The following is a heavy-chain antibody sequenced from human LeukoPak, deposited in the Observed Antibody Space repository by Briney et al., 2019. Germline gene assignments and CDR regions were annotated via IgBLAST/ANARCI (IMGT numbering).Heavy chain of an antibody. CDR1: RGSVSSGRYY. V-gene: IGHV4-61*01. Sequence: SETLSLTCTVSRGSVSSGRYYWSWIRQPPGKGLEWIGYVYYSGSTNYSPSLKSRVTISLDTSENQFSLKLSSVTAADTAVYYCARDGAAAGISCMDVWGQGTTVTVSS. CDR3: ARDGAAAGISCMDV. CDR2: VYYSGST. J-gene: IGHJ6*02. D-gene: IGHD6-13*01.